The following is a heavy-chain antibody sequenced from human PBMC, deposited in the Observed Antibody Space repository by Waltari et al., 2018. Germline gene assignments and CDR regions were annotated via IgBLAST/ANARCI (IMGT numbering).Heavy chain of an antibody. V-gene: IGHV3-33*08. J-gene: IGHJ6*02. Sequence: QVQLVESGGGVVQPGRSLRLSCAASGFTFSSYGMHWVRQAPGKGLEWVAVIWYDGSNKYYADSVKGRFTISRDNSKNTLYLQMNSLRAEDTAVYYCTSDSSSPSTRDYYYGMDVWGQGTTVTVSS. CDR3: TSDSSSPSTRDYYYGMDV. CDR1: GFTFSSYG. D-gene: IGHD6-6*01. CDR2: IWYDGSNK.